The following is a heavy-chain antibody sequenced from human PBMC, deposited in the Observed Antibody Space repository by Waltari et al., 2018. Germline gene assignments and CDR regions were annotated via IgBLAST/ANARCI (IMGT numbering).Heavy chain of an antibody. V-gene: IGHV1-69*01. Sequence: QVQLVQSGAEVKKPGSSVKVSCKASGGTFSSYAISWVRQAPGQGLEWMGGIIPIFGTATYAQKFHARVTITADESTSTAYMELSSLRSEDTAVYYCARSYDFWSGYYAIPYYYYYYGMDVWGQGTTVTVSS. CDR3: ARSYDFWSGYYAIPYYYYYYGMDV. CDR1: GGTFSSYA. CDR2: IIPIFGTA. J-gene: IGHJ6*02. D-gene: IGHD3-3*01.